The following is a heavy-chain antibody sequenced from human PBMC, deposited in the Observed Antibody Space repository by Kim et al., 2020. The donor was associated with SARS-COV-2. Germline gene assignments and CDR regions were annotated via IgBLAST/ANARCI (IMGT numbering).Heavy chain of an antibody. J-gene: IGHJ6*02. Sequence: GGSLRLSCAASGFTFSSYSMNWVRQAPGKGLEWVSSISSSSSYIYYADSVKGRFTISRDNAKNSLYLQMNSLRAEDTAVYYCARWTTGPYYYYGMDVWGQATTVTVSS. CDR1: GFTFSSYS. CDR3: ARWTTGPYYYYGMDV. V-gene: IGHV3-21*01. D-gene: IGHD4-17*01. CDR2: ISSSSSYI.